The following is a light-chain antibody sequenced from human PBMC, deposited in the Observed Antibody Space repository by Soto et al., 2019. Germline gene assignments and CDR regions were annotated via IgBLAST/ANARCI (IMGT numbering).Light chain of an antibody. V-gene: IGKV3-11*01. J-gene: IGKJ5*01. CDR3: QQRTNWPPLT. CDR1: QSVGSY. CDR2: DAF. Sequence: EIVLTQSPATLSLSPGERATLSCRASQSVGSYLAWYQQKPGQAPRLLIYDAFKRATGIPARFSGSGSGTDFTLTIASLEPADFAVYYCQQRTNWPPLTFGQGTRLEIK.